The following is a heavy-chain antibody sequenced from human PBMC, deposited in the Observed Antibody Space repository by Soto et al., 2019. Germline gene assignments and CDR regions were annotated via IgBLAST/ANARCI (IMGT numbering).Heavy chain of an antibody. CDR3: ARDRALDGDPYYFDY. D-gene: IGHD4-17*01. CDR1: GFTFSSYA. V-gene: IGHV3-30-3*01. CDR2: ISYDGSNK. Sequence: PGGSLRLSCAASGFTFSSYAMHWVRQAPGKGLEWVAVISYDGSNKYYADSVKGRFTISRDNSKNTLYLQMNSLRAEDTAVYYCARDRALDGDPYYFDYWGQGTLVTVSS. J-gene: IGHJ4*02.